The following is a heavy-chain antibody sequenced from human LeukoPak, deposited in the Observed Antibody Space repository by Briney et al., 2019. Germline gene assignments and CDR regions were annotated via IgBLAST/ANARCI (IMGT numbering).Heavy chain of an antibody. Sequence: PGRSLRLSCTASGFTFGDYAMSWVRQAPGKGLEWVGFIRGKPYGATTEYAASVKGTFTISRDDSKSIAYLQMTRLKTEDTALYYCARISAGSSLDYWGQGTLVTVSS. D-gene: IGHD6-6*01. V-gene: IGHV3-49*04. CDR1: GFTFGDYA. CDR3: ARISAGSSLDY. CDR2: IRGKPYGATT. J-gene: IGHJ4*02.